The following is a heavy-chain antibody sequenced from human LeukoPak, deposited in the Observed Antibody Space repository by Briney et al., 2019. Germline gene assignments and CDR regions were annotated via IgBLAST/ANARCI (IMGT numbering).Heavy chain of an antibody. Sequence: GGSLRPSCAASGFTVSSKYMSWVRQAPGKGLEWVSIIYSGGTTYYADSVKGRFTISRDNSKNTLYLQMNSLRAEDTAVYYCAREVLDTAMALGYWGQGTLVTVSS. J-gene: IGHJ4*02. CDR2: IYSGGTT. CDR3: AREVLDTAMALGY. V-gene: IGHV3-66*01. CDR1: GFTVSSKY. D-gene: IGHD5-18*01.